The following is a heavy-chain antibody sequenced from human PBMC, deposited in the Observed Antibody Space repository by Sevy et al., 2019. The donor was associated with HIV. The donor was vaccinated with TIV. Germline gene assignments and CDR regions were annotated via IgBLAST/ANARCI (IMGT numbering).Heavy chain of an antibody. CDR1: GGSISSYY. V-gene: IGHV4-59*01. CDR2: IYSSGST. D-gene: IGHD2-21*01. CDR3: ARSYLAFCGGDCFSPYYFDS. J-gene: IGHJ4*02. Sequence: SETLSLTCSVSGGSISSYYWNWIRQPPGKGLERIGYIYSSGSTNYNPSLKSRVTISVDMSKNQFSLKLGSVTAADTAVYYCARSYLAFCGGDCFSPYYFDSWGQGTLVTVSS.